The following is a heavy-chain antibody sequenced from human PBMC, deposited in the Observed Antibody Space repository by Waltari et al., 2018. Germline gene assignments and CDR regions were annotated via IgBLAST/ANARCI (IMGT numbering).Heavy chain of an antibody. CDR1: GFTFSSYG. Sequence: QVQLVESGGGVVQPGRSLRLSCAASGFTFSSYGMHWVRQALGKGLEGVAVIWYDGSNKYYADAGKGRFTISRDNSKNTLYLQMNSLRAEDTAVYYCARGWGYSSSLLAFDIWGQGTMVTVSS. CDR2: IWYDGSNK. CDR3: ARGWGYSSSLLAFDI. D-gene: IGHD6-13*01. J-gene: IGHJ3*02. V-gene: IGHV3-33*01.